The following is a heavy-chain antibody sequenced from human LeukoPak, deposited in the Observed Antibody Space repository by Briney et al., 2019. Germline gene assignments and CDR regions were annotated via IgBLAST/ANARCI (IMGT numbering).Heavy chain of an antibody. V-gene: IGHV4-38-2*02. D-gene: IGHD2-21*01. J-gene: IGHJ3*02. CDR3: ARRSITFDI. Sequence: AETLSLTCTVSGYSIRTDYYWGWIRQPPGKGPEWIGTIYKGGNTYYNPSLKSRVTISVDTSKNQFSLKLSSVTAADTAVYYCARRSITFDIWGQGTMVTVSS. CDR1: GYSIRTDYY. CDR2: IYKGGNT.